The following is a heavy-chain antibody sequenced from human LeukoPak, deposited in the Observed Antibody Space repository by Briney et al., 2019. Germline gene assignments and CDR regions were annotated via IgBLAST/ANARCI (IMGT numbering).Heavy chain of an antibody. CDR1: GFTFSTYT. D-gene: IGHD3-16*02. CDR2: ISISGGST. Sequence: GGSLRLSCAASGFTFSTYTMSWVRQAPEDGLEWVSCISISGGSTDYGDSVRGRFTISRDNPKNTLFLQMNGLRAEDTAVYYCVAGQLSPYFDYWGQGTLVTVSS. V-gene: IGHV3-23*01. CDR3: VAGQLSPYFDY. J-gene: IGHJ4*02.